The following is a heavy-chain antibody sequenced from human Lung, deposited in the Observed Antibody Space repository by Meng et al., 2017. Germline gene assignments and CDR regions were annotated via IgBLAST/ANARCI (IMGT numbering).Heavy chain of an antibody. D-gene: IGHD3-10*01. CDR1: HYTFTGYG. Sequence: QVQLVQSGAEVKKPGFSVKVSCNDPHYTFTGYGVGWFRQAPGQGLEWMAWLGAHDADTSHAPRFQGRVPVTADRPTATAYLELRNLRSGDTAVYFCAGGTPGRRYAGYLGQGTLVTVSS. CDR3: AGGTPGRRYAGY. J-gene: IGHJ4*02. V-gene: IGHV1-18*01. CDR2: LGAHDADT.